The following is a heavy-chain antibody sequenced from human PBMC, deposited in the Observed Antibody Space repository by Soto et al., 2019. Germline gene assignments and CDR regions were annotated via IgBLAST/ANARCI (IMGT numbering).Heavy chain of an antibody. D-gene: IGHD6-6*01. Sequence: EVQLVESGGGLVQPGGSLRLSCAASGFTFSSYDMHWVRQATGKGLEWVSAIGTAGDTYYPGSVKGRFTISRENAKNSLYLQMNSLRAGDTAVYYCARGSGWIWGSSTGDHAFDISGQGTMVTVSS. V-gene: IGHV3-13*01. CDR3: ARGSGWIWGSSTGDHAFDI. J-gene: IGHJ3*02. CDR2: IGTAGDT. CDR1: GFTFSSYD.